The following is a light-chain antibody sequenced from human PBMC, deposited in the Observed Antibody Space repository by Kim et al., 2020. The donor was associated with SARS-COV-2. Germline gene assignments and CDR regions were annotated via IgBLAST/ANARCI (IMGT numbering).Light chain of an antibody. CDR2: GKN. CDR1: SLRNYY. J-gene: IGLJ2*01. Sequence: SSELTQDPAVSVALGQTVRITCQGDSLRNYYASWYQQKPGQAPVLVIYGKNNRPSGIPDRFSGSNSGNTASLTITGAQAEDEADYYCNSRDSSGNNVVF. CDR3: NSRDSSGNNVV. V-gene: IGLV3-19*01.